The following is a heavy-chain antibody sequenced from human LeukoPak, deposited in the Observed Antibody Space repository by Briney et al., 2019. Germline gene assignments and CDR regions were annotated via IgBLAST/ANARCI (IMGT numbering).Heavy chain of an antibody. CDR1: GFNLKKYA. V-gene: IGHV3-23*01. J-gene: IGHJ4*02. D-gene: IGHD5-18*01. CDR3: AKGLATAMTYFDY. Sequence: PGGSLRLSFAGSGFNLKKYALNWVRQPPRKGLEWVSSIAGTGGSTYYADSVKGRFTISRDNSKNTLYLQMNSLRAEDTAVYYCAKGLATAMTYFDYWGQGTLVTVSS. CDR2: IAGTGGST.